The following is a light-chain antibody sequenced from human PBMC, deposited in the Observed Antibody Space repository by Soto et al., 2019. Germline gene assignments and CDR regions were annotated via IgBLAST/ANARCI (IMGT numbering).Light chain of an antibody. J-gene: IGKJ4*01. Sequence: DIQLTQSPSFLSASVGDRVTITCRASQGISSHLAWYQQKPGKAPKLLTYAASTLQSGVPSRFSGSGSGTEFTLTLSSLQPEDFATYYCQQVHSYPLTFGGGTKVEIK. CDR3: QQVHSYPLT. CDR1: QGISSH. V-gene: IGKV1-9*01. CDR2: AAS.